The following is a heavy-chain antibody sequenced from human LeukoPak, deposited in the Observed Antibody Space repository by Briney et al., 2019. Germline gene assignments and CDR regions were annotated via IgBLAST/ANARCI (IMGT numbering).Heavy chain of an antibody. CDR2: IWKTGDAT. D-gene: IGHD6-25*01. V-gene: IGHV3-23*01. J-gene: IGHJ4*02. Sequence: GSLRLPCSALGFTFKNYAMAWVRQAPGKGLEWVAGIWKTGDATAYSASVRGRFTVSRDNFLDTLGLDMNTLTAADTAVYYCVKYLIVPATQLLGDSWGRGTLVTVSS. CDR3: VKYLIVPATQLLGDS. CDR1: GFTFKNYA.